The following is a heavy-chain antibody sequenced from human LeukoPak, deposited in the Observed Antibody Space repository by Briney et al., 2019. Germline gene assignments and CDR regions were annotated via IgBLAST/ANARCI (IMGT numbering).Heavy chain of an antibody. CDR2: ISWNSGSI. V-gene: IGHV3-9*01. CDR3: AKDNYGDNSGRYYYMDV. Sequence: GGSLRLSCAASGFTFDDYAMHWVRQAPGKGLEWVSGISWNSGSIGYADSVKGRFTISRDNAKNSLYLQMNSLRAEDTALYYCAKDNYGDNSGRYYYMDVWGKGTTVPVSS. D-gene: IGHD4-23*01. J-gene: IGHJ6*03. CDR1: GFTFDDYA.